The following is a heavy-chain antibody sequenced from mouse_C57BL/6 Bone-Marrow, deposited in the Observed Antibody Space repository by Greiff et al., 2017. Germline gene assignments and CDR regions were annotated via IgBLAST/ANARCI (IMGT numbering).Heavy chain of an antibody. J-gene: IGHJ3*01. CDR1: GYTFTGYW. CDR2: IFPGSGST. V-gene: IGHV1-9*01. Sequence: VQLQQSGAELMKPGASVKLSCKATGYTFTGYWIEWVKQRPGHGLEWIGEIFPGSGSTNYNEKFKGKATFTADTSSNTAYMQLSSLTTEDSAIYYCSSPYDYDAFSWLAYWGQGTLVTVSA. D-gene: IGHD2-4*01. CDR3: SSPYDYDAFSWLAY.